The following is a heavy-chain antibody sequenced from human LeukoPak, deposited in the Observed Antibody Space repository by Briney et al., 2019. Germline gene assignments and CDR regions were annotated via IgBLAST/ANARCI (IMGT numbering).Heavy chain of an antibody. J-gene: IGHJ4*02. Sequence: PGRSLRLSCAASGFTFSSYAMHWVRQAPGKGLEWVAVISYDGSNKYYADSVKGRFTISRDNSKNTLYLQMNSLRAEDTAVYYCAAHDIYGDTTHYFDYWGQGTLVTVPS. V-gene: IGHV3-30*04. CDR2: ISYDGSNK. CDR1: GFTFSSYA. D-gene: IGHD3-22*01. CDR3: AAHDIYGDTTHYFDY.